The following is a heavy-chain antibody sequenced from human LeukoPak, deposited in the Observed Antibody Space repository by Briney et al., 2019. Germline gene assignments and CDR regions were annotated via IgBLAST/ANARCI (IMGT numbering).Heavy chain of an antibody. CDR1: GFTVSSNY. J-gene: IGHJ4*02. D-gene: IGHD2-21*02. CDR3: ARGRHIGGVTAILDPYFDY. V-gene: IGHV3-66*01. CDR2: IYSGGST. Sequence: GGSLRLSCAASGFTVSSNYMSWVRQAPGEGLEWVSVIYSGGSTYYADSVKGRFTISRDNSKNTLYLQMNSLRAEDTAVYYCARGRHIGGVTAILDPYFDYWGQGTLVTVPS.